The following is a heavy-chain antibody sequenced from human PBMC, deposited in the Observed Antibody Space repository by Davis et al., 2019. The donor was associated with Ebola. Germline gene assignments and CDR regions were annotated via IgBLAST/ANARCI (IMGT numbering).Heavy chain of an antibody. CDR2: IYYSGST. V-gene: IGHV4-59*08. J-gene: IGHJ4*02. CDR1: GGSISSYY. D-gene: IGHD6-13*01. Sequence: SETLSLTCTVSGGSISSYYWSWIRQPPGKGLEWIGYIYYSGSTNYNPSLKSRVTISVDTSKNQFSLKLSSVTAADTAVYYCARHLGYSIFDYWGQGTLVTVSS. CDR3: ARHLGYSIFDY.